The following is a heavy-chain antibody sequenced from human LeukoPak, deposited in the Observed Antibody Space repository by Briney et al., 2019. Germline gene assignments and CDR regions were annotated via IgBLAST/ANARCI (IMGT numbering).Heavy chain of an antibody. D-gene: IGHD3-22*01. J-gene: IGHJ4*02. CDR1: GFTFSSYS. CDR3: ARDSSDSSGHYPSDY. Sequence: GGSLRLSCAASGFTFSSYSMNWVRQAPGKGLEWVSCISGSSGCIYYADSVKGRFTISRDNAKNSLYLQMNSLRAEDTAVYYCARDSSDSSGHYPSDYWGQGTLVTVSS. CDR2: ISGSSGCI. V-gene: IGHV3-21*01.